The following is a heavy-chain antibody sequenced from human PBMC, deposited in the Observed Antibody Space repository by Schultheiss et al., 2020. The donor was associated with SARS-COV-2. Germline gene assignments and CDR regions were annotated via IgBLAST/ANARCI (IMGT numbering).Heavy chain of an antibody. D-gene: IGHD2-21*02. CDR2: IYPGDSDT. J-gene: IGHJ3*02. CDR3: ASCGGDCYPHDAFDI. CDR1: GYSFTSYW. V-gene: IGHV5-51*01. Sequence: GGSLRLSCKGSGYSFTSYWIGWVRQMPGKGLEWMGIIYPGDSDTRYSPSFQGQVTISADKSISTAYLQWSSLKASDTAMYYCASCGGDCYPHDAFDIWGQGTMVTVSS.